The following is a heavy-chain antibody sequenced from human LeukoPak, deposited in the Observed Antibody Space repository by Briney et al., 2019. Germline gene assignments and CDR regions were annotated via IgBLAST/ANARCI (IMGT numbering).Heavy chain of an antibody. J-gene: IGHJ5*02. CDR1: GYSFTNYW. Sequence: GESLKISCKGSGYSFTNYWIGWVRQMPGKGLEWMGIISPGDSNTRYSPSFQGQVIISTDKSISTAYLQWSSLKTSDTAIYYCATVGTTGTRWFDPWGQGTLVTVSS. CDR3: ATVGTTGTRWFDP. D-gene: IGHD1-1*01. CDR2: ISPGDSNT. V-gene: IGHV5-51*01.